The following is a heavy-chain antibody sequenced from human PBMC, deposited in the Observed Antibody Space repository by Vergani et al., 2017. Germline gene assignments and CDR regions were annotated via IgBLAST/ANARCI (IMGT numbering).Heavy chain of an antibody. V-gene: IGHV1-69*02. CDR3: ARAGYSSGGWFDP. CDR2: IIPILGIA. J-gene: IGHJ5*02. Sequence: QVQLVQSGAEVKKPGSSVKVSCKASGGTFSSYTISWVRQAPGQGLEWMGRIIPILGIANYAQKFQGRVTITADKSTSTAYMGLSSLRSEDTAVYYCARAGYSSGGWFDPWGQGTLVTVSS. CDR1: GGTFSSYT. D-gene: IGHD6-19*01.